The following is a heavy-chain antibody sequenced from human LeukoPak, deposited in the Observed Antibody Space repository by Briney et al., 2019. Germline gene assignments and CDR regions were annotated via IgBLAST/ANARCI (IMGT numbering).Heavy chain of an antibody. J-gene: IGHJ4*02. V-gene: IGHV4-39*07. Sequence: SSETLSLTCTVSGGSISITSYYWGWIRQPPGKGLEWIGSMYSSGSTYYNPSLKSRVTISVDTSKNQFSLKLTSVTAADTAVYYCAREEGDYAYFDYWGQGTLVTVSS. CDR2: MYSSGST. D-gene: IGHD4-17*01. CDR1: GGSISITSYY. CDR3: AREEGDYAYFDY.